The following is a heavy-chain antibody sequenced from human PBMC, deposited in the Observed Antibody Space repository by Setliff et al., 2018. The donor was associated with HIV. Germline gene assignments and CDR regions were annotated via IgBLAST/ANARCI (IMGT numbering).Heavy chain of an antibody. D-gene: IGHD5-12*01. CDR2: IIPIFGTA. CDR3: AIDGAGGWLRPMPDY. Sequence: GASVKVSCKASGGTFSSYAISWVRQAPGQGLEWMGGIIPIFGTANYAQKFQGRVTMTEDTSTNTAYMELSGLRSGDTAVYYCAIDGAGGWLRPMPDYWGQGTLVTVSS. V-gene: IGHV1-69*06. J-gene: IGHJ4*02. CDR1: GGTFSSYA.